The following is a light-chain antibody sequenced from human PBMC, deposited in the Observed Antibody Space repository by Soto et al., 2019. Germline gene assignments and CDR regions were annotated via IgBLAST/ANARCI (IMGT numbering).Light chain of an antibody. CDR2: GAS. V-gene: IGKV3-20*01. Sequence: IVLSHAPGTLSLSPGERATLSRRASQSVSSSYLAWYQQKPGQAPRLLIYGASSRATGIPDRFTGSGSGTDFTLTISRLEPEDFAVFYCHQYGSSPQTFGQGTKVDIK. CDR1: QSVSSSY. CDR3: HQYGSSPQT. J-gene: IGKJ1*01.